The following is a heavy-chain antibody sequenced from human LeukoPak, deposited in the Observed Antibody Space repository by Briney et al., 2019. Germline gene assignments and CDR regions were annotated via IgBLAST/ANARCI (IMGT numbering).Heavy chain of an antibody. Sequence: GGSLKLSWATSGFTFNGSALHWVRQASGQGLEWVGRIRSKAHRYATAYAASVKGRFTVSRDDSKNMAYLQMNSLKTEDTAIYYCTRRHCGDYVVDNWGQGTLVTVSS. V-gene: IGHV3-73*01. CDR2: IRSKAHRYAT. CDR3: TRRHCGDYVVDN. CDR1: GFTFNGSA. J-gene: IGHJ4*02. D-gene: IGHD4-17*01.